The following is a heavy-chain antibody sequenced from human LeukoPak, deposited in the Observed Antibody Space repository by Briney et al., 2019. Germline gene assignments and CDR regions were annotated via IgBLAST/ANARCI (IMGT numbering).Heavy chain of an antibody. J-gene: IGHJ4*02. CDR1: GFPFSNYA. CDR3: AKNIAIGYSYGSAFDY. Sequence: QTGGSLRLSCAASGFPFSNYAMSWVRQAPGKGLEWVSVIGSSGDNIYYADSVKGRFTISRDNSKNTLYLQMNSLRAEDTAVYYCAKNIAIGYSYGSAFDYWGQGTLVTVSS. V-gene: IGHV3-23*01. D-gene: IGHD5-18*01. CDR2: IGSSGDNI.